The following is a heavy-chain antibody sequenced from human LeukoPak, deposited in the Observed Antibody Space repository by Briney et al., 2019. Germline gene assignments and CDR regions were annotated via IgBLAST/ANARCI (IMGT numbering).Heavy chain of an antibody. CDR1: GFTFSNNW. V-gene: IGHV3-7*01. Sequence: GGSLRLSCVASGFTFSNNWMTWVRQAPGKGLEWVANIKQDGSEKYYVDSVKGRFTISRDNAKNSLYLEMDSLSAEDTAVYYCASLRSYDYYYYGLDVWGQGTTVTVSS. CDR2: IKQDGSEK. CDR3: ASLRSYDYYYYGLDV. D-gene: IGHD1-26*01. J-gene: IGHJ6*02.